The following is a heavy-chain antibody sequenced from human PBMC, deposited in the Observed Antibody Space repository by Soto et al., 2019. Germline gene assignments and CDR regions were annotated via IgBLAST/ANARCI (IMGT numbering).Heavy chain of an antibody. D-gene: IGHD3-10*01. CDR3: VRDSGRGFYFDY. V-gene: IGHV3-72*01. CDR2: IRNRPNSYTT. CDR1: GFTFSDHD. J-gene: IGHJ4*02. Sequence: SLRLSCAASGFTFSDHDRDGVRQAPGKGLEWVGRIRNRPNSYTTQYAASVKGRFAVLRDDSENLVYLQMNDLKTEDMAVYYCVRDSGRGFYFDYWGQGAQVTAPQ.